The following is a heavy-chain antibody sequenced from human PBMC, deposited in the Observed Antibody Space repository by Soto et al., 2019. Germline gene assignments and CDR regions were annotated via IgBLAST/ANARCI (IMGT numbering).Heavy chain of an antibody. CDR3: TRVLSKTSGYYFAF. J-gene: IGHJ4*02. CDR2: IWYDGSNQ. D-gene: IGHD2-2*01. CDR1: GFSFSRYG. V-gene: IGHV3-33*01. Sequence: QEQLVESGGGVVQPGGTLKLSCAASGFSFSRYGIHWVRQTPGKGLEWVAVIWYDGSNQYYADFVKGRFTISRDNFKNRAFLQMNSLRAEDTAVYYCTRVLSKTSGYYFAFWGQGTLVTVSS.